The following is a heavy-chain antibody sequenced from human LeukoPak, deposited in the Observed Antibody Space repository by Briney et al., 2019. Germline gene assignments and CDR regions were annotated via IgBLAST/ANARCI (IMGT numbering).Heavy chain of an antibody. CDR2: INSDGSST. Sequence: GGSLRLSCAASGLSVSSNYMSWVRQAPGKGLVWVSRINSDGSSTGYADSVKGRFTISRDNAKNTLYLQMNSLRAEDTAVYYCAAYDSSGYSGKYFQHWGQGTLVTVSS. D-gene: IGHD3-22*01. J-gene: IGHJ1*01. V-gene: IGHV3-74*01. CDR3: AAYDSSGYSGKYFQH. CDR1: GLSVSSNY.